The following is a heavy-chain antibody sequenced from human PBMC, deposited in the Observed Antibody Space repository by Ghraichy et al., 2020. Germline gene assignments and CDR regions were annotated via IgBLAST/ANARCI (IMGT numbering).Heavy chain of an antibody. V-gene: IGHV4-59*01. J-gene: IGHJ6*02. D-gene: IGHD3-3*01. Sequence: SETLSLTSTVSGGSISSYYWSWIRQPPGKGLEWIGYIYYSGSTNYNPSLKSRVTISVDTSKNQFSLKLSSVTAADTAVYYCARLNLDFWSGFYYGMDVWGQGTTVTVSS. CDR2: IYYSGST. CDR1: GGSISSYY. CDR3: ARLNLDFWSGFYYGMDV.